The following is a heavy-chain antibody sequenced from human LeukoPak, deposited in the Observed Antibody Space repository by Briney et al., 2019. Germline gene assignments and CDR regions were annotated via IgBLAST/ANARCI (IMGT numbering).Heavy chain of an antibody. CDR3: ARDNDSSGYSYGSFDY. CDR1: GGSISSSSYY. D-gene: IGHD5-18*01. V-gene: IGHV4-39*07. J-gene: IGHJ4*02. CDR2: IYYSGST. Sequence: PSETLSLTCTVSGGSISSSSYYWGWIRQPPGKGLEWIGSIYYSGSTYYNPSLKSRVTISVDTSKNQFSLKLSSVTAADTAVYYCARDNDSSGYSYGSFDYWGQGTLVTVSS.